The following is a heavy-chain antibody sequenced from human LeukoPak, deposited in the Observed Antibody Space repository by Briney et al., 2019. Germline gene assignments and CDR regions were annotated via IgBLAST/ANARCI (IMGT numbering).Heavy chain of an antibody. CDR2: IYHSGST. V-gene: IGHV4-38-2*02. CDR1: GYSISSGYY. J-gene: IGHJ6*03. CDR3: ASSRDYYYYYYMDV. Sequence: SETLSLTCTVSGYSISSGYYWGWIRQPPGKGLEWIGSIYHSGSTYYNPSLKSRVTISVDTSKNQFSLKLSSVTAADTAVYYWASSRDYYYYYYMDVWGKGTTVTVSS.